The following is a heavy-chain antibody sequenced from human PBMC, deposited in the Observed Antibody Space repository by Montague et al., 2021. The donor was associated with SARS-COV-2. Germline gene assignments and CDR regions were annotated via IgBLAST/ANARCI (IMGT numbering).Heavy chain of an antibody. J-gene: IGHJ3*02. Sequence: SKTLSLTCTVSGGSISSYYWSWIRQPPGKGLEWIGYTYYSGSTNXNPSLKSRVTISVDTSKNQFSLKLSSVTAADTAVYYCARGSGWMGNAFDIWGQGTMVTVSS. V-gene: IGHV4-59*01. CDR2: TYYSGST. CDR3: ARGSGWMGNAFDI. CDR1: GGSISSYY. D-gene: IGHD6-19*01.